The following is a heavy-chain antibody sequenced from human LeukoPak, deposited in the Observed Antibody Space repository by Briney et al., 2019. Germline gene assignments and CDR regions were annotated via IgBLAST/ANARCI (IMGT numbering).Heavy chain of an antibody. Sequence: SETLSLTCTVSGGSISSYGWSWIRQPAGKGLEWIGRISASGTTRYNPSLKSRVTVSIDTSKNQFSLKLTSVTAADTAVYYCASSSILTGSHFDYWGQGTLVTVSS. CDR1: GGSISSYG. J-gene: IGHJ4*02. V-gene: IGHV4-4*07. D-gene: IGHD3-9*01. CDR2: ISASGTT. CDR3: ASSSILTGSHFDY.